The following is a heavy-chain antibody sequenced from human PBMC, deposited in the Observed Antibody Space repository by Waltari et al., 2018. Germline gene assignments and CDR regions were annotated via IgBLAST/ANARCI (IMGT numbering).Heavy chain of an antibody. CDR3: ARLGYSSGGDAFDI. CDR1: GYTFPGYY. Sequence: QVQLVQSGAEVKKPGASVKVSCKASGYTFPGYYTHWVRRAPGQGLEWMGWINHNSGGTNYAQKFQGRVTMTRDTSISTAYMELSRLRSDDTAVYYCARLGYSSGGDAFDIWGQGTMVTVSS. D-gene: IGHD6-19*01. J-gene: IGHJ3*02. CDR2: INHNSGGT. V-gene: IGHV1-2*02.